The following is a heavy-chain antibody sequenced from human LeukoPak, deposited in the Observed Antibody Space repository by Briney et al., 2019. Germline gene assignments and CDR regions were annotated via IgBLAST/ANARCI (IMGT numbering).Heavy chain of an antibody. V-gene: IGHV1-3*01. CDR2: INAGNGNT. CDR3: ARVAVAVAGTFDY. J-gene: IGHJ4*02. CDR1: GYTLTSYA. D-gene: IGHD6-19*01. Sequence: GASVKVSCKASGYTLTSYAMHWVRQAPGQRLEWMGWINAGNGNTKYSQKFQGRVTITRDTSASTAYMELSSLRSEDTAVYYCARVAVAVAGTFDYWGQGTLVTVSS.